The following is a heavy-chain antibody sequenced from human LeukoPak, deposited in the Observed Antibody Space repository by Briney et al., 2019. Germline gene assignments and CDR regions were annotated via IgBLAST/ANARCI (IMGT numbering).Heavy chain of an antibody. J-gene: IGHJ4*02. Sequence: ASVKVSCKASGYTFTGYYMHWVRQAPGQGLEWMGWINPDSGGTKYAQKFQGRVNMTRDTSISTAYMELSTMRSDDTVLYYCARVDDRGHYYDSSGPRKLFDYWGQGTLVTVSS. CDR3: ARVDDRGHYYDSSGPRKLFDY. D-gene: IGHD3-22*01. CDR1: GYTFTGYY. V-gene: IGHV1-2*02. CDR2: INPDSGGT.